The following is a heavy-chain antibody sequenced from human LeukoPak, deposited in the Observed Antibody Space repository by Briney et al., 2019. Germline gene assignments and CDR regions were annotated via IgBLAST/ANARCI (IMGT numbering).Heavy chain of an antibody. D-gene: IGHD3-10*01. J-gene: IGHJ4*02. CDR3: ARLGRYGSGNYYPDY. V-gene: IGHV4-59*08. CDR1: GGSISGYY. Sequence: SETLSLTCTVSGGSISGYYWSWIRQPPGKGLEWIGYIHYSGSTNYNASLKSRVTISVDTSKNQFSLKLSSVAAADTAIYYCARLGRYGSGNYYPDYWGQGTLVTVSS. CDR2: IHYSGST.